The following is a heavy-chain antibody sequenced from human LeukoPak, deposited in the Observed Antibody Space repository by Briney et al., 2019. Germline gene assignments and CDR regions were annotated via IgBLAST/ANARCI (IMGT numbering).Heavy chain of an antibody. Sequence: SETLSLTCAVSGGSFSGYYWSWIRQPPGKGLEWIGEINHSGSTNYNPSLKSRVTISVDTSKNQFSLKLSSVTAADTAVYYCARRSGSSLDPWGQGTLVTVSS. J-gene: IGHJ5*02. CDR2: INHSGST. CDR3: ARRSGSSLDP. CDR1: GGSFSGYY. V-gene: IGHV4-34*01. D-gene: IGHD3-22*01.